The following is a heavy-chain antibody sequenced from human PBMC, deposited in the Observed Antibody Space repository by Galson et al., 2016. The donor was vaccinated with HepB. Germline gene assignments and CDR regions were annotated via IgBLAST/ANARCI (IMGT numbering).Heavy chain of an antibody. D-gene: IGHD3-22*01. J-gene: IGHJ4*02. CDR1: GFTLSRFC. V-gene: IGHV3-74*01. Sequence: SLRLSCAASGFTLSRFCMHWVRQVPGKGLVWVSRIDYDGRTTGYADSVKGRFTISRDDAKNKLYLQMNSLGAEDTAVYYCTRGHNTMISSRIDFWGQGTLVTVSS. CDR3: TRGHNTMISSRIDF. CDR2: IDYDGRTT.